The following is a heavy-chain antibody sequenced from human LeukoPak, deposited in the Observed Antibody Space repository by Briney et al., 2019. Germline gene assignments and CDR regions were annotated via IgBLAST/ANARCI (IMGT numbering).Heavy chain of an antibody. D-gene: IGHD4-17*01. CDR1: GXSISSSSYY. Sequence: SSETLSLTCTVSGXSISSSSYYWGWIRQPPGKGLEWIGSIYYSGSTYYNPSLKSRVTISVDTSKNQFSLKLSSVTAADTAVYYCARYGDYVGYFDYWGQGTLVTVSS. J-gene: IGHJ4*02. CDR3: ARYGDYVGYFDY. CDR2: IYYSGST. V-gene: IGHV4-39*01.